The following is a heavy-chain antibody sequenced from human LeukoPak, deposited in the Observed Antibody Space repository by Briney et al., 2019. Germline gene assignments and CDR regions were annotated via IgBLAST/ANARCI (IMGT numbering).Heavy chain of an antibody. Sequence: GGSLRLSCAASGFTFSRFGMNWVRQAPGKGLEWISYISSTSSAMYYADSVKGRFTVSRDNAKNSLYLQMSSLRDEDTAVYYCAQKGGTDHWGQGTLVTVSS. CDR1: GFTFSRFG. CDR2: ISSTSSAM. V-gene: IGHV3-48*02. J-gene: IGHJ4*02. CDR3: AQKGGTDH. D-gene: IGHD2-15*01.